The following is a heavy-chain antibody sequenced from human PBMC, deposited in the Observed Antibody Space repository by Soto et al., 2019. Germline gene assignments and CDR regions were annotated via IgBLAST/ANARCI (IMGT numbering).Heavy chain of an antibody. Sequence: QVQLQESGPGLVKPSQTLSLTCTVSGGSISSGGYYWSWIRQHPGKGLEWIGYIYYSGSTYYNPSLKSRVTISVDTSKNQFSLKLSSVTAADTAVYYFARVCYYDSSGPWVDYWGQGTLVTVSS. CDR1: GGSISSGGYY. CDR3: ARVCYYDSSGPWVDY. V-gene: IGHV4-31*03. J-gene: IGHJ4*02. CDR2: IYYSGST. D-gene: IGHD3-22*01.